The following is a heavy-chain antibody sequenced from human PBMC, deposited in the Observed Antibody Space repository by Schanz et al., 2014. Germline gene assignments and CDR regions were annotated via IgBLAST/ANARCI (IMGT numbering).Heavy chain of an antibody. CDR1: GYTFSDYY. Sequence: QVQLVQSGAEVKKPGASVKVSCKASGYTFSDYYIHWVRQAPGQGLEWMGWINPNTGGTNFAQKFQGWVTVTRDTSISTGYMELSRVTYEDTAVYYCARDDRAYYYGMDVWGQGTTVTVSS. D-gene: IGHD3-22*01. V-gene: IGHV1-2*04. CDR2: INPNTGGT. J-gene: IGHJ6*02. CDR3: ARDDRAYYYGMDV.